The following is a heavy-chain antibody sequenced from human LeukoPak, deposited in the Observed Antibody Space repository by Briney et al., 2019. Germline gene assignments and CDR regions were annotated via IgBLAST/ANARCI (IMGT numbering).Heavy chain of an antibody. D-gene: IGHD3-10*01. V-gene: IGHV4-34*01. CDR1: GGSFSGYY. CDR2: INHSGST. J-gene: IGHJ6*04. CDR3: ARRITMVRGHYGMDV. Sequence: PSETLSLTCAVYGGSFSGYYWSWIRQPPGKGLEWIGEINHSGSTNYNPSLKSRVTIPVDTSKNQFSLKLSSVTAADTAVYYCARRITMVRGHYGMDVWGKGTTVTVSS.